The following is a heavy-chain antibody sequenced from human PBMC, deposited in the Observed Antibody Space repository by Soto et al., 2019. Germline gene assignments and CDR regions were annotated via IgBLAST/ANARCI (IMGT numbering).Heavy chain of an antibody. Sequence: QVQLQESGPGLVKPSETLSLTCTVSGGSVSSGSYYWSWIRQPPGKGLEWIGYIYYSGSTNYNPSLKSRVPISVDTSKNQFSLKLSSVTAADTAVYYCARGDRDGYNHWGQGTLVTVSS. D-gene: IGHD5-12*01. J-gene: IGHJ5*02. CDR2: IYYSGST. CDR1: GGSVSSGSYY. CDR3: ARGDRDGYNH. V-gene: IGHV4-61*01.